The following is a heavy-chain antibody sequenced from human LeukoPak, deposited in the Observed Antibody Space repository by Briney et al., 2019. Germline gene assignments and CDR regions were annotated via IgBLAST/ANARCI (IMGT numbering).Heavy chain of an antibody. CDR3: ASGIPFVVVTAAPFDF. Sequence: GGSLRLSCAASGFAFSTSAMSWVRQAPGKGLEWVSAISNSGSTIYYADSVKGRFTISRDNVKNSLYLQMNSLRADDTAVYYCASGIPFVVVTAAPFDFWGQGTLVTVSS. V-gene: IGHV3-23*01. J-gene: IGHJ4*02. CDR1: GFAFSTSA. CDR2: ISNSGSTI. D-gene: IGHD2-21*02.